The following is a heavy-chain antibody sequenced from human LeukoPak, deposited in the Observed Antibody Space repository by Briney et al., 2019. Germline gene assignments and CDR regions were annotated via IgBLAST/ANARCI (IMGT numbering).Heavy chain of an antibody. CDR2: ISAHNGNT. J-gene: IGHJ4*02. D-gene: IGHD3-22*01. V-gene: IGHV1-18*01. CDR1: GYTFTSYG. Sequence: ASVKVSCKASGYTFTSYGISWVRQAPGQGLEWMGWISAHNGNTNYAQKLQGRVTMTTDTSTSTAYMELRSLRSDDTAVYYCARAPMKPYYYDSSGYYFDYWGQGTLVTVSS. CDR3: ARAPMKPYYYDSSGYYFDY.